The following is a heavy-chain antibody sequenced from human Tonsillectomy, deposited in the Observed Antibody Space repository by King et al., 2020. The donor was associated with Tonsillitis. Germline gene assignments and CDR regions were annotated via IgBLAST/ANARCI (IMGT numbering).Heavy chain of an antibody. D-gene: IGHD3-10*01. CDR2: IVPVFGTA. CDR1: GGSFSVSD. V-gene: IGHV1-69*18. J-gene: IGHJ6*04. Sequence: QLVQSGSEVKKPGSSVKVSSKSSGGSFSVSDISWVRQAPGQGLEWMGKIVPVFGTANYAQKFQGRVTITADESTRTASMELSNLRSDDTAVYYCSSIDGYVWGKGTTVTVSS. CDR3: SSIDGYV.